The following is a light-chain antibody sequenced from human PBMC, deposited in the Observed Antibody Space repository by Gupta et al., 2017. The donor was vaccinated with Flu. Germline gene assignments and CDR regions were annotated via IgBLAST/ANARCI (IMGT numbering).Light chain of an antibody. V-gene: IGLV1-47*01. CDR1: ASNMGNNF. J-gene: IGLJ1*01. Sequence: VTICCAGSASNMGNNFVYWYQQVPGAAPRLLISRINQRPSGVPGRFSGSRSGTSASLVITGLRAEDEADYYCAAWDDTLNGEVFGTGTKVSVL. CDR2: RIN. CDR3: AAWDDTLNGEV.